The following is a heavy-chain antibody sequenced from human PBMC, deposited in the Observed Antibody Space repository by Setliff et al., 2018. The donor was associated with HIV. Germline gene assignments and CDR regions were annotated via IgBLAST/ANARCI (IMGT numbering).Heavy chain of an antibody. CDR3: ARDVPLQMGPGPGCGYFDS. D-gene: IGHD1-26*01. J-gene: IGHJ4*02. V-gene: IGHV4-61*02. CDR1: GGSISSGSYY. CDR2: IYPSGNT. Sequence: SETLSLTCTVSGGSISSGSYYWTWIRQPAGKGLAWIGLIYPSGNTNYNPSLKSRVTISVDTSKKQFSLKLWSVTAADTAVYYCARDVPLQMGPGPGCGYFDSWGQGTLVTVSS.